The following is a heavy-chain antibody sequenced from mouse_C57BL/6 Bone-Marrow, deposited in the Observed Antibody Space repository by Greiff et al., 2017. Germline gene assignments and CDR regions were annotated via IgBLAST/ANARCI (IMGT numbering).Heavy chain of an antibody. CDR2: ISDGGSYT. CDR3: AREDYLGWYFDV. V-gene: IGHV5-4*01. D-gene: IGHD5-5*01. CDR1: GFTFSSYA. Sequence: EVQGVESGGGLVKPGGSLKLSCAASGFTFSSYAMSWVRQTPEKRLEWVATISDGGSYTYYPDNVKGRFTISRDNAKNNLYLQMSHLKSEDTAMYYCAREDYLGWYFDVWGTGTTVTVSS. J-gene: IGHJ1*03.